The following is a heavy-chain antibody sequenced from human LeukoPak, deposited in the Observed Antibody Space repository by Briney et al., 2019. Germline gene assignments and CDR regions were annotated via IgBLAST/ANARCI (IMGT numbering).Heavy chain of an antibody. D-gene: IGHD3-22*01. CDR2: IYHSGST. J-gene: IGHJ4*02. V-gene: IGHV4-4*02. Sequence: PSGTLSLTCAVSGGSISSSNWWSWVRQPPGKGLEWIGEIYHSGSTNYNPSLKSRVTISVDKSKNQFSLKLSSVTAADTAAYYCARVAGYYDSSGYSDHFDYWGQGTLVTVSS. CDR1: GGSISSSNW. CDR3: ARVAGYYDSSGYSDHFDY.